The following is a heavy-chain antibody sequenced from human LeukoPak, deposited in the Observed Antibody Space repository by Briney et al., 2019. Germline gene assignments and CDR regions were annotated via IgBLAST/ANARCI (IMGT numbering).Heavy chain of an antibody. CDR3: ARHQNNGNPFEF. CDR1: GFALSSHW. Sequence: GGSLRLSCAASGFALSSHWMTWVRQVPGRGPEWVANVNRDGSETYYLDSVKGRFTISKDNAKNSLYLQMNSLRAEDTAVYYCARHQNNGNPFEFWGQGTLVTVSS. V-gene: IGHV3-7*01. J-gene: IGHJ4*02. D-gene: IGHD4-23*01. CDR2: VNRDGSET.